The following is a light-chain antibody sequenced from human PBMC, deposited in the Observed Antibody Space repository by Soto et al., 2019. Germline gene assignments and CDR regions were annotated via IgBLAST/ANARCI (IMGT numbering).Light chain of an antibody. CDR3: LQHKSHPQT. J-gene: IGKJ1*01. Sequence: DIQMTQSPSSLSASVGGRVTITFRASQGIRNDLDWYQQKPGKAPKRLIYDASTLQSGVPSRFSGAVSGAEFPLTNDCLQSEDFATYFCLQHKSHPQTFGQGTKVDIK. CDR2: DAS. V-gene: IGKV1-17*01. CDR1: QGIRND.